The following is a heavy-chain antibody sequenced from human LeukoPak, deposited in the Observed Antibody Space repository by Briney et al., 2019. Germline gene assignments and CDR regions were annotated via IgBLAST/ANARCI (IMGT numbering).Heavy chain of an antibody. CDR2: ISSNGGST. J-gene: IGHJ6*02. CDR1: GFTFSSYA. V-gene: IGHV3-64*01. CDR3: ARGNYYGSGSYLLYGMDV. D-gene: IGHD3-10*01. Sequence: GGSLRLSCAASGFTFSSYAMHWVRQAPGKGLEYVSAISSNGGSTYYANSVKGRFTISRDNSKNTLYLQMGSLRGEDMAVHYCARGNYYGSGSYLLYGMDVWGQGTTVTVSS.